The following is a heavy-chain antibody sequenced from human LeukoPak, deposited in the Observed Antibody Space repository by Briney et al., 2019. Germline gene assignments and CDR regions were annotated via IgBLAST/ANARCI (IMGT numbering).Heavy chain of an antibody. V-gene: IGHV3-23*01. D-gene: IGHD3-10*01. Sequence: GGSLRLSCAASGFTFSIYAMSWVRQAPGKGLEWVSSISGSDGSTYYAGSVKGRFTISRDDSKNTLYLQMNSLRAEDTAIYYCAKNRGARYYGVDVWGQGTTVTVSS. J-gene: IGHJ6*02. CDR2: ISGSDGST. CDR1: GFTFSIYA. CDR3: AKNRGARYYGVDV.